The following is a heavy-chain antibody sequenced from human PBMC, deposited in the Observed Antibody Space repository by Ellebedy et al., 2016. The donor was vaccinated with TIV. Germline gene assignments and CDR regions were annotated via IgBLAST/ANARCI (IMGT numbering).Heavy chain of an antibody. CDR1: GFTFSNNA. CDR2: ISGSVMGLYT. D-gene: IGHD4-11*01. Sequence: PGGSLRLSCAASGFTFSNNAMTWVRQAPGKGLEWVSVISGSVMGLYTYYADFVKGRFTVSRDDSKNILYLQMNSLRAEDTAVYECAKSYSNSPNFYYHHGLDVWGQGTTVTVSS. J-gene: IGHJ6*02. CDR3: AKSYSNSPNFYYHHGLDV. V-gene: IGHV3-23*01.